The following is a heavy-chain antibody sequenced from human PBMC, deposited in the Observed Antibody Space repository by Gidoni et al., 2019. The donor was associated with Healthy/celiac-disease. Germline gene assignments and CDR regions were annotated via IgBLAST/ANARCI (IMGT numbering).Heavy chain of an antibody. CDR1: GFTFSSYA. Sequence: EVQLLESGGGLVQPGGSLRLSCAASGFTFSSYAMSWVRQAPGKGLEWGAAISGSGGSTYYADSVKGRFTISRDNSKNTLYLQMNSLRAEDTAVYYCAKPREMAYNYGDYYFDYWGQGTLVTVSS. D-gene: IGHD5-12*01. CDR2: ISGSGGST. J-gene: IGHJ4*02. CDR3: AKPREMAYNYGDYYFDY. V-gene: IGHV3-23*01.